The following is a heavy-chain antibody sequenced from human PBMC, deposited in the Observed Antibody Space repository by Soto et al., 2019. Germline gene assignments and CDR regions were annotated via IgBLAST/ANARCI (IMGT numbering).Heavy chain of an antibody. CDR1: GFTFGSYG. D-gene: IGHD6-19*01. CDR2: ISGGGSST. V-gene: IGHV3-23*01. Sequence: GGSLRLSCAASGFTFGSYGMSWVRQAPGKGLEWVSGISGGGSSTYYADSVKGRFTISRDNSKNTLYLQMNSLRAEDTAVYYCAKVWKWLAPNYYYYGMDVWGKGTTVTVSS. J-gene: IGHJ6*04. CDR3: AKVWKWLAPNYYYYGMDV.